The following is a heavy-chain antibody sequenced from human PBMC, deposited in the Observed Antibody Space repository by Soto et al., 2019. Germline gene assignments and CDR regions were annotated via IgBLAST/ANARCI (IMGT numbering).Heavy chain of an antibody. V-gene: IGHV3-20*01. Sequence: EVQLVESGGGVVRPGGSLRLYCAASGFTFDDYGMSWVRQAPGKGLEWVSGINWNGGSTGYADSVKGRFTISRDNAKNSLYLQMNSLRAEDTALYHCARDMSAVVAATGAFDIWGQGTMVTVSS. CDR2: INWNGGST. D-gene: IGHD2-15*01. J-gene: IGHJ3*02. CDR1: GFTFDDYG. CDR3: ARDMSAVVAATGAFDI.